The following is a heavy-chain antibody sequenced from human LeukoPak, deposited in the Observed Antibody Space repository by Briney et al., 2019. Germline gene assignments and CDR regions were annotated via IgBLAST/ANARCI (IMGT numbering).Heavy chain of an antibody. CDR1: GGSISSYY. D-gene: IGHD2-2*01. CDR3: ARELSYCSSTSCSNWFDP. Sequence: SETLSLTCTVSGGSISSYYWSWIRQPPGRRLEWIGYISYSGNTNYNPSLQSRVTISVDTSKNQFSLKLNSVTAADTAVYYCARELSYCSSTSCSNWFDPWGQGTLVTVSS. CDR2: ISYSGNT. V-gene: IGHV4-59*12. J-gene: IGHJ5*02.